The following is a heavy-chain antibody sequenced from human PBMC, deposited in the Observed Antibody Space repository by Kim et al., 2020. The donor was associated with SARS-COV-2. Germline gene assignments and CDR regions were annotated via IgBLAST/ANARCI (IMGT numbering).Heavy chain of an antibody. CDR2: INPGDSDT. Sequence: GESLKISCKGYGYSFSNYWIAWVRQMPGKGLEWMGLINPGDSDTRYNPSLQGQVTISADKSINTAYLHWSSLEASDTAMYYCARLIPYGSGSYYPFDYWGQGTLVTVSS. CDR1: GYSFSNYW. V-gene: IGHV5-51*01. D-gene: IGHD3-10*01. J-gene: IGHJ4*02. CDR3: ARLIPYGSGSYYPFDY.